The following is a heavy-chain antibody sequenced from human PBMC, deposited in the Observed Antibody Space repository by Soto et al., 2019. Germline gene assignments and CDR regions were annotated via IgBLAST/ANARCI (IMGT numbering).Heavy chain of an antibody. CDR3: AHRLPGPSGYDV. CDR1: GFSLTSGVVG. D-gene: IGHD6-13*01. Sequence: QITLKESGPTLVKPTQTLTLTCTFSGFSLTSGVVGVGWIRQPPGEALEWLALIYWNDEQYYNPSRRNRLTITRDTSKNQVVLTMTNMDPVYTATYYCAHRLPGPSGYDVWGQGPTVTVSS. J-gene: IGHJ6*02. V-gene: IGHV2-5*01. CDR2: IYWNDEQ.